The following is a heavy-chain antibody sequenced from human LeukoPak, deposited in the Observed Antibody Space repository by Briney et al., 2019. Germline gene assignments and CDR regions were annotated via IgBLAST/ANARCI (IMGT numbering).Heavy chain of an antibody. CDR1: GGSFSGYY. J-gene: IGHJ4*02. D-gene: IGHD3-22*01. CDR3: ARGYYYDSSGYYIDY. CDR2: INHSGST. V-gene: IGHV4-34*01. Sequence: SETLSLTCAVYGGSFSGYYWSWIRQPPGKGLEWIGEINHSGSTNYNPSLKSRVTISVDKSKNQFSLKLSSVTAADTAVYYCARGYYYDSSGYYIDYWGQGTLVTVSS.